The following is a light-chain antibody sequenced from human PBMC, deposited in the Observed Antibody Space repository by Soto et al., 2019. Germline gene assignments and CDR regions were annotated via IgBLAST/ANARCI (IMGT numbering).Light chain of an antibody. J-gene: IGKJ5*01. Sequence: EIALTQSPGTLSLSPGERATLSCRASQSVSSSYLAWYQQKPGQAPRLLIYDASNRATGIPARFSGSGSGTDFTLTISSLEPEDFAVYYCQQRSNWPTFGQGTRLEIK. CDR2: DAS. CDR1: QSVSSSY. CDR3: QQRSNWPT. V-gene: IGKV3D-20*02.